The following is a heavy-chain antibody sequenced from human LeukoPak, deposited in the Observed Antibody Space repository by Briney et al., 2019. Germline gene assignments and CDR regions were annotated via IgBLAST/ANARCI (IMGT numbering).Heavy chain of an antibody. CDR1: GGSFSGYY. V-gene: IGHV4-34*01. CDR3: ARSMVQGVIITTNWFDP. Sequence: PSETLSLTCAVYGGSFSGYYWSGVRQPPGKGLEWIGEIYHGGSTNYNPSLKSRVTISVDTSKNQFSLKLSSVTAADTAVYYCARSMVQGVIITTNWFDPWGQGTLVTVSS. D-gene: IGHD3-10*01. J-gene: IGHJ5*02. CDR2: IYHGGST.